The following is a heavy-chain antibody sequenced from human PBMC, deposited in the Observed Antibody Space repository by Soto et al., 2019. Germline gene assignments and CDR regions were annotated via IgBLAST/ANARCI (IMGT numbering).Heavy chain of an antibody. CDR1: GGSITTYY. Sequence: SETLSLTCTVSGGSITTYYWSWIRQPPGKGLEWIGYIYYSGSTNYNPSLKSRVSISVDTSKNQFSLKLSSVIAADTAVYYCARFREASWFDPWGQGTLVTVSS. V-gene: IGHV4-59*01. J-gene: IGHJ5*02. D-gene: IGHD3-10*01. CDR2: IYYSGST. CDR3: ARFREASWFDP.